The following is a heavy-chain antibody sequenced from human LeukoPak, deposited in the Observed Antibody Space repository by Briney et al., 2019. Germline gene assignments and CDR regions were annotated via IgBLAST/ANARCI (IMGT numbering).Heavy chain of an antibody. V-gene: IGHV3-30-3*01. CDR1: GFTFSSHA. J-gene: IGHJ4*02. CDR2: VSYDGSKK. Sequence: GGSLRLSCAASGFTFSSHAMHWVRQAPGKGLEWVAIVSYDGSKKFYADSEKGRFTISRDNSKNTLYLQMNSLTTEDTAVYYCTKDGSVVVNPTYYFDFWGQGTLVTVSS. CDR3: TKDGSVVVNPTYYFDF. D-gene: IGHD3-22*01.